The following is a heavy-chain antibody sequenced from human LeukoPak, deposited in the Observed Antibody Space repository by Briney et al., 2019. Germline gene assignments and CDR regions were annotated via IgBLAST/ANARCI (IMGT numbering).Heavy chain of an antibody. V-gene: IGHV4-61*01. D-gene: IGHD1-26*01. CDR1: GGSVSSGNYY. CDR2: IYYSGST. CDR3: ARGVGAVYWYFDL. Sequence: SETPSLTCTVSGGSVSSGNYYWSWIRQPPGKGLEWIGYIYYSGSTNYNPSLKSRVTISVDTSKNQFSLKLTSVTAADTAVYYCARGVGAVYWYFDLWGRGTLVTVSS. J-gene: IGHJ2*01.